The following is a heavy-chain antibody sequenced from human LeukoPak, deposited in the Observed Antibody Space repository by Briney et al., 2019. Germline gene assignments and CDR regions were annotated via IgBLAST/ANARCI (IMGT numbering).Heavy chain of an antibody. V-gene: IGHV3-30*02. CDR2: IRYDGSNK. CDR1: GFTFSSYG. J-gene: IGHJ6*03. D-gene: IGHD2/OR15-2a*01. CDR3: ARDSQILNYYMDV. Sequence: GGSLRLSCAASGFTFSSYGMHWVRQAPGKGLEWVAFIRYDGSNKYYADSVKGRFTISRDNSKNTLYLQMNSLRAEDTAVYYCARDSQILNYYMDVWGKGTTVTVSS.